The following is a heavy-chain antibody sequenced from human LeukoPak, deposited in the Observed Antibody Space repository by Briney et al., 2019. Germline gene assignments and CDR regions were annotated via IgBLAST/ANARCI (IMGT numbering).Heavy chain of an antibody. D-gene: IGHD2-2*01. CDR1: AFTVSTYY. V-gene: IGHV3-53*01. CDR2: IYSGGST. Sequence: GGSLRLSWAASAFTVSTYYMTWVRHAPGKGLECVSVIYSGGSTYYADSVKGRFTVSRDNSKNTLYLQMNSLRAEDTAMYYCAGGLGYCTSTTCLLPFDYWGQGTLVTVSS. J-gene: IGHJ4*02. CDR3: AGGLGYCTSTTCLLPFDY.